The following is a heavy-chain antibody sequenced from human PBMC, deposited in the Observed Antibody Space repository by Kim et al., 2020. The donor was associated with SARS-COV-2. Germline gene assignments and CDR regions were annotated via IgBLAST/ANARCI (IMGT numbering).Heavy chain of an antibody. V-gene: IGHV3-23*01. D-gene: IGHD3-10*01. CDR2: ISGSGCST. CDR3: VGFGLRSITMVRGPPY. CDR1: GFTFSSYA. Sequence: GGSLRLSCAASGFTFSSYAMSWVRQAPGKGLEWVSAISGSGCSTYYADSVKGRFTISRDNSKNTLYLQMNSLRAEDTAVYYCVGFGLRSITMVRGPPYWGQGTLVTVSS. J-gene: IGHJ4*02.